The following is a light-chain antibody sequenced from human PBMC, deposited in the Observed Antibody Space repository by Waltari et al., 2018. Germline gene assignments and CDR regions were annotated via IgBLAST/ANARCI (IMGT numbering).Light chain of an antibody. Sequence: QSALTQPASVSGSPGQSITISCTGSSSDVGRYNYVSWYQQFPDRAPKLIIYDVTNRPSGVSNRFSGSKSANTASLTISVLQPEDEAEYYCASYNPGSTLVCGGGTKLTVL. CDR3: ASYNPGSTLV. CDR1: SSDVGRYNY. CDR2: DVT. J-gene: IGLJ3*02. V-gene: IGLV2-14*01.